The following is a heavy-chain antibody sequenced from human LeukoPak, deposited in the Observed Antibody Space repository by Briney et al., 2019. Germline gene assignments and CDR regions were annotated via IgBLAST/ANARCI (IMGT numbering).Heavy chain of an antibody. V-gene: IGHV3-30-3*01. Sequence: GGSLRLSCAASGFTFSSYAMHWVRQAPGKGLEWVAVISYDGSNKYYADSVKGRFTISRDNSKNTLYLQMNSLRAEDTAVYYCARGSFVITMVRGRSLDVWGQGTTVTVSS. CDR1: GFTFSSYA. D-gene: IGHD3-10*01. J-gene: IGHJ6*02. CDR3: ARGSFVITMVRGRSLDV. CDR2: ISYDGSNK.